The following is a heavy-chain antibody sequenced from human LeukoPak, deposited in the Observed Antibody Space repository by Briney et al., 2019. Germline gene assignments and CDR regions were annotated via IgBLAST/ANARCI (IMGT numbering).Heavy chain of an antibody. V-gene: IGHV4-39*01. CDR3: SRQGTETVSDILTGYSISPNYFDY. D-gene: IGHD3-9*01. J-gene: IGHJ4*02. CDR1: GGSISSNSYS. CDR2: IYYSGST. Sequence: SETLSLTCTVSGGSISSNSYSWGWIRQPPGKGLEWIGSIYYSGSTHYNPSLKSRVAISVDTSKKQFSLKLNSVTAADTAVYYFSRQGTETVSDILTGYSISPNYFDYWGQGTLVTVSS.